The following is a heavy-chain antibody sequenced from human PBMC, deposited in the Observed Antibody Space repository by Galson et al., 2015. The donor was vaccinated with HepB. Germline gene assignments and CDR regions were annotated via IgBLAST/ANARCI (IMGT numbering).Heavy chain of an antibody. D-gene: IGHD6-13*01. CDR1: GDSISSGSYY. V-gene: IGHV4-61*02. CDR3: AGAWAAVGDDAFDI. Sequence: TLSLTCTVSGDSISSGSYYWSWIRQPAGKGLEWIGRIYSSGSTNYNPSVKSRVTMSVDTPKNQFSLKLRSVTAADTAVYFCAGAWAAVGDDAFDIWGQGTMVTVSS. J-gene: IGHJ3*02. CDR2: IYSSGST.